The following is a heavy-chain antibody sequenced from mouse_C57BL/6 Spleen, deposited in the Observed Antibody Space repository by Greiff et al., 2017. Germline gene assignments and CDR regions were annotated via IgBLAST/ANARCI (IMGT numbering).Heavy chain of an antibody. Sequence: QVQLKESGPELVKPGASVKISCKASGYAFSSSWMNWVKQRPGKVLEWIGRIYPGDGDTNYNGKFKGKATLTADKSSSTAYMQLSSLTSEDSAVYFCARLPPDYWGQGTTLTVSS. CDR1: GYAFSSSW. CDR2: IYPGDGDT. CDR3: ARLPPDY. V-gene: IGHV1-82*01. J-gene: IGHJ2*01.